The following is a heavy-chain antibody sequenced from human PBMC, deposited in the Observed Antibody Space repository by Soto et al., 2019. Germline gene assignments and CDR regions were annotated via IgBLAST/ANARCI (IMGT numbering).Heavy chain of an antibody. V-gene: IGHV4-30-2*01. J-gene: IGHJ4*02. CDR2: IYHSGST. CDR3: ARSGYSYGSTLFDY. D-gene: IGHD5-18*01. CDR1: GGSISSGGYS. Sequence: TSETLSLTCAVSGGSISSGGYSWSWIRQPPGKGLEWIGYIYHSGSTYYNPSLKSRVTISVDRSKNQFSLKLSSVTAADTAVYYCARSGYSYGSTLFDYWGQGTLVTVSS.